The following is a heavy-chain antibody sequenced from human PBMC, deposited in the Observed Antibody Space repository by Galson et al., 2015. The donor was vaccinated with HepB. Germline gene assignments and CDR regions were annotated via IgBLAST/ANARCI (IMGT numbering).Heavy chain of an antibody. Sequence: SLRLSCAGSGFTFSSYGMHWVRQAPGKGLEWVAVISFDGSNKYYADSVKGRFTISRDNSKNTVYLQMDSLRAEDTAVYYCAKRREGYNSGLFYFDYWGQGTTVTVSS. CDR1: GFTFSSYG. D-gene: IGHD5-24*01. V-gene: IGHV3-30*18. J-gene: IGHJ4*03. CDR3: AKRREGYNSGLFYFDY. CDR2: ISFDGSNK.